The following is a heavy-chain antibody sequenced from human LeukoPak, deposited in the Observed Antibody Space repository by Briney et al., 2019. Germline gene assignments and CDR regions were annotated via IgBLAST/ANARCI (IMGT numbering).Heavy chain of an antibody. J-gene: IGHJ4*02. V-gene: IGHV5-51*01. CDR2: IFPGDSNT. CDR3: AREAFGSGKV. CDR1: GYTFTAYW. Sequence: GESLRISCEASGYTFTAYWIGWVRQMPGEGLEWVGVIFPGDSNTRYMPPFQGQVTISADKSISTAYLQWSSLKASDTAMYYCAREAFGSGKVWGQGTLVTVSS. D-gene: IGHD3-10*01.